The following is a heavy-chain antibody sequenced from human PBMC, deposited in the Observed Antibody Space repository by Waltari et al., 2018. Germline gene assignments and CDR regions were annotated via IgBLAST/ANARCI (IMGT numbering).Heavy chain of an antibody. D-gene: IGHD3-22*01. J-gene: IGHJ5*02. Sequence: EGQLVESGGGLVQPGGSLRLSCAASGFTFSDHYMDWVRQAPGKGLEWVGRTRNKANSYTTEYAASVKGRFTILSDDAKNSLYLQMNSLKTEDTAVYYCASYPRYDSSGSWGQGTLVTVSS. CDR1: GFTFSDHY. CDR2: TRNKANSYTT. CDR3: ASYPRYDSSGS. V-gene: IGHV3-72*01.